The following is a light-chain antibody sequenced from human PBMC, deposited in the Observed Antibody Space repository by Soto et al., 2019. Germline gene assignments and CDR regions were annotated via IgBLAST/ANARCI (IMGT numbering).Light chain of an antibody. CDR2: GTS. V-gene: IGKV3-20*01. CDR3: QQYGSSPIT. Sequence: EIVLTQSPGTLSLSPGERATLSCRASQSVTRSYLAWYQQKPGQAPRLLIYGTSSRATGIPDRFSGSGSGSDFTLSISRLEPEDFAVYYCQQYGSSPITFGQGTRLEIK. J-gene: IGKJ5*01. CDR1: QSVTRSY.